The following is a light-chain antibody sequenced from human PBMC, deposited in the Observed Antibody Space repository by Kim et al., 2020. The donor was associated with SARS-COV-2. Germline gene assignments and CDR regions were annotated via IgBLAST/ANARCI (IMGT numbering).Light chain of an antibody. J-gene: IGLJ3*02. CDR3: GTWDSSLSVW. CDR1: SSNIGNNY. Sequence: QPVLTQPPSVSAAPGQKVTISCSGSSSNIGNNYVSWYQQLPGTAPKLLIYDNNKRPSGIPDRFSGSKSGTSATLGITGLQTGDEADYYCGTWDSSLSVWFGGGTKVTVL. CDR2: DNN. V-gene: IGLV1-51*01.